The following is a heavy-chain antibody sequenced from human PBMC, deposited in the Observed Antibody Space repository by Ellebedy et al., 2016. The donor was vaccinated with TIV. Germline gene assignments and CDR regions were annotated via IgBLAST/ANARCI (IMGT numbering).Heavy chain of an antibody. D-gene: IGHD1-1*01. V-gene: IGHV3-74*01. Sequence: GGSLRLSCAASGFSFSYYWMHWVRQAPGKGLVWVSRIDFDGTTTSHADSVKGRFTISRDNAKDTLYLQLNSLTPEDTAVYYCARGTRDPQLWGQGTLVIVSS. CDR1: GFSFSYYW. CDR3: ARGTRDPQL. CDR2: IDFDGTTT. J-gene: IGHJ4*02.